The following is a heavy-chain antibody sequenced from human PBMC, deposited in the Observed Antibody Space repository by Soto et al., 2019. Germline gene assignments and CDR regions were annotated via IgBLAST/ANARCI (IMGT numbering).Heavy chain of an antibody. V-gene: IGHV4-34*01. CDR3: ARGGDIVVVPAANYYYYGMDX. Sequence: PSETLSLTCAVYGGSFSGYYWSWIRQPPGKGLEWIGEINHSGSTNYNQSLKSRVTISVDTSKNQFSLKLSSVTAADTAVYYCARGGDIVVVPAANYYYYGMDXWGQGTTGTVS. CDR2: INHSGST. CDR1: GGSFSGYY. J-gene: IGHJ6*02. D-gene: IGHD2-2*01.